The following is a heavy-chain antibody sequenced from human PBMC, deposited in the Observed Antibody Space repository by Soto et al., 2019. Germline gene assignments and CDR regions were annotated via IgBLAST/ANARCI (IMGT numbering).Heavy chain of an antibody. CDR2: IIPIFGTA. CDR1: GGTFSSYA. Sequence: QVPLVQSEAEVKKPGSSVKVSCKAPGGTFSSYALIWVRQAPGQGLEWMGGIIPIFGTANYAQKFQGRVTITADESTSTADMELSSLRSEDTAVYYCSRPITMNLNDAFDIWGQGTMVTVSS. J-gene: IGHJ3*02. D-gene: IGHD3-22*01. V-gene: IGHV1-69*01. CDR3: SRPITMNLNDAFDI.